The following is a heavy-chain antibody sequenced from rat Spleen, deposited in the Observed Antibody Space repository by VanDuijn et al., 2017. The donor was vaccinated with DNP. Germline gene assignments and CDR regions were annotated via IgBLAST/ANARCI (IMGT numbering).Heavy chain of an antibody. V-gene: IGHV5S23*01. Sequence: EVQVVESGGGLVQPGGSLKLSCAASGFTFSNYDMAWVRQAPTKGLEWVASISPSGGNTYYRDSVKGRFTISRDNAKSTLYLQMDSLRSEDTATYYCTTDFERGYWGQGVMVTVSS. J-gene: IGHJ2*01. D-gene: IGHD1-11*01. CDR1: GFTFSNYD. CDR2: ISPSGGNT. CDR3: TTDFERGY.